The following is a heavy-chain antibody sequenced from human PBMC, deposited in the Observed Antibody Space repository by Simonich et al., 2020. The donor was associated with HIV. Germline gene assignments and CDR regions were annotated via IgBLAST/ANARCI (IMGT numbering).Heavy chain of an antibody. CDR1: GYTFTGYY. CDR2: INPNRGGT. D-gene: IGHD5-12*01. V-gene: IGHV1-2*02. CDR3: ARESSYDWKAFDI. J-gene: IGHJ3*02. Sequence: QVQLVQSGAEVKKPGASVKVSCKASGYTFTGYYMHWVRQAPGQGLEWMGWINPNRGGTNYAQKFQGRVTITRDTSASTAYMELSSLRSEDTAVYYCARESSYDWKAFDIWGQGTMVTVSS.